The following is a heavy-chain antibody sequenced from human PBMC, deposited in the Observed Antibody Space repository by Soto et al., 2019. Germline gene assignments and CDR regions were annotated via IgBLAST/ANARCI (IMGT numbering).Heavy chain of an antibody. V-gene: IGHV3-15*01. CDR2: IKSKTDGGTT. CDR3: TTDRGYYGSVIDY. J-gene: IGHJ4*02. D-gene: IGHD3-10*01. Sequence: GGSLRLSCAASGFTFSNAWMSWVRQAPGKGLEWVGRIKSKTDGGTTDYAAPVKGRFTISRDDSKNTLYLQMNSLKTEDTAVYYCTTDRGYYGSVIDYWGQGTLVTVSS. CDR1: GFTFSNAW.